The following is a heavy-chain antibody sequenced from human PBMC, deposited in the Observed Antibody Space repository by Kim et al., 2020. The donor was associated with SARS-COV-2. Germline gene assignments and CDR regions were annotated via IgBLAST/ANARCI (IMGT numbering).Heavy chain of an antibody. J-gene: IGHJ4*02. Sequence: SETLSLTCTVSGGSISSSSYYWGWIRQPPGKGLEWIGSIYYSGSTYYNPSLKSRVTISVDTSKNQFSLKLSSVTAADTAVYYCAKLAARRDFDYWGQGTL. CDR2: IYYSGST. CDR3: AKLAARRDFDY. D-gene: IGHD6-6*01. V-gene: IGHV4-39*07. CDR1: GGSISSSSYY.